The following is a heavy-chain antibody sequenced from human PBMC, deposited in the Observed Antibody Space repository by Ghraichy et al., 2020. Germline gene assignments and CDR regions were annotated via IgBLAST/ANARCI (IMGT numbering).Heavy chain of an antibody. Sequence: GGSLRLSCAASGFTFSAYAMGWVRQAPGKGLEWVSAITDSGSSVNYADSVKGRFTISRDNSKNTLYLQMDSLRAGDTAVYYCAKRSASSYVNFDYWGQGTLVTVSS. CDR3: AKRSASSYVNFDY. CDR2: ITDSGSSV. CDR1: GFTFSAYA. J-gene: IGHJ4*02. V-gene: IGHV3-23*01. D-gene: IGHD1-26*01.